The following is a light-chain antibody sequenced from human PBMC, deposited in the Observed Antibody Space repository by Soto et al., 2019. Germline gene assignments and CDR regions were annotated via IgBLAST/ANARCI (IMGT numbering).Light chain of an antibody. J-gene: IGKJ1*01. CDR3: QQYGSSPGT. V-gene: IGKV3-20*01. CDR2: GAS. Sequence: EIVLTQSPGTLSLSPGERATLSCRASQSVSSSYLAWYQQKPGQAPRLLIYGASSTATGIPDRFSGSGSGTDFTRTISRLEPEDFAVYYWQQYGSSPGTFGEGTKVEVK. CDR1: QSVSSSY.